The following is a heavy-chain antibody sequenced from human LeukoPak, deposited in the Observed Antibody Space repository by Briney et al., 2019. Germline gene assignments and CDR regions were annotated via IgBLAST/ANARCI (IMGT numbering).Heavy chain of an antibody. V-gene: IGHV4-39*07. CDR3: ARVRRRRDYYGSGSWARGYMDV. CDR2: IYYSGST. Sequence: SETLSLTCTVSGGSISSSSYYWGWIRQPPGKGLEWIGSIYYSGSTYYNPSLKSRVTISVDTSKNQFSLKLSSVTAADTAVYYCARVRRRRDYYGSGSWARGYMDVWGKGTTVTVSS. J-gene: IGHJ6*03. CDR1: GGSISSSSYY. D-gene: IGHD3-10*01.